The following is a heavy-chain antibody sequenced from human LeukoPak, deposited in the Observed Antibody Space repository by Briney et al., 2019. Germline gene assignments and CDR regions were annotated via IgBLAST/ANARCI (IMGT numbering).Heavy chain of an antibody. D-gene: IGHD3-22*01. CDR3: AKGLGWDSSGYSDY. Sequence: GGFLRLSCAVSGFTFDDYAMHWVRQAPGKGLEWVSGISWNSDTIGYADSVKGRFTISRDNAKNSLYLQMNSLRAGDTALYYCAKGLGWDSSGYSDYWGQGTLVTVSS. CDR2: ISWNSDTI. CDR1: GFTFDDYA. V-gene: IGHV3-9*01. J-gene: IGHJ4*02.